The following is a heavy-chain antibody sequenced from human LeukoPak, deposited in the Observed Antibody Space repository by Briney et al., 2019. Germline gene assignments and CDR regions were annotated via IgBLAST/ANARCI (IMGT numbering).Heavy chain of an antibody. D-gene: IGHD2/OR15-2a*01. V-gene: IGHV3-23*01. CDR3: AKETFRGTARYYYGMDV. Sequence: GGSLRLSCAASGFTLSSYAMSWVRQAPGKGLEWVSAISGSGGSTYYADSVKGRFTISRDNSKNTLYLQMNSLRAEDTAVYYCAKETFRGTARYYYGMDVWGQGTAVTVSS. CDR2: ISGSGGST. CDR1: GFTLSSYA. J-gene: IGHJ6*02.